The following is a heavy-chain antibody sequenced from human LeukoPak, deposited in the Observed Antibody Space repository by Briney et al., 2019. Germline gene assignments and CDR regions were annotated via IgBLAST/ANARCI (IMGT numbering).Heavy chain of an antibody. V-gene: IGHV3-53*01. CDR2: IYSGGST. CDR1: GFTVSSNY. D-gene: IGHD3-22*01. Sequence: PGGSLRLSCAASGFTVSSNYMSWVRQAPGKGLEWVSVIYSGGSTYYADSVKGRFTISRDNSKITLYLQMNSLRAEDTAVYYCAREDYDSSGYYYDNWFDPWGQRTLVTVSS. CDR3: AREDYDSSGYYYDNWFDP. J-gene: IGHJ5*02.